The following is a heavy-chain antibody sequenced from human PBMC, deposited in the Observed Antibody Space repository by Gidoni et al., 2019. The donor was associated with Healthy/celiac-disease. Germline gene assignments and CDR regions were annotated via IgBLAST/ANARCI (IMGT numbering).Heavy chain of an antibody. CDR1: GFTFRSYA. V-gene: IGHV3-23*01. CDR3: AKRGVVVVAATRGWFDP. J-gene: IGHJ5*02. CDR2: ISGSGGST. D-gene: IGHD2-15*01. Sequence: EVQLLESGGGLVQPGGSLRLSCAASGFTFRSYAMSWVRQAPGKGLEWVSAISGSGGSTYYADSVKGRFTISRDNSKNTLYLQMNSLRAEDTAVYYCAKRGVVVVAATRGWFDPWGQGTLVTVSS.